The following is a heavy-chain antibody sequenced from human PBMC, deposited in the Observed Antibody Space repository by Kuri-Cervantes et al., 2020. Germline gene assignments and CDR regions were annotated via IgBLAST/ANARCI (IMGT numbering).Heavy chain of an antibody. CDR2: MNPNSGNT. Sequence: ASVKVSCKASGYTFTSYYMHWVRQAPGQGLEWMGWMNPNSGNTGYAQKFQGRVTMTRNTSISTAYMELSSLRSEDTAVYYCSRSSSAYNWFDPWGQGTLVTVSS. CDR1: GYTFTSYY. J-gene: IGHJ5*02. V-gene: IGHV1-8*02. D-gene: IGHD6-6*01. CDR3: SRSSSAYNWFDP.